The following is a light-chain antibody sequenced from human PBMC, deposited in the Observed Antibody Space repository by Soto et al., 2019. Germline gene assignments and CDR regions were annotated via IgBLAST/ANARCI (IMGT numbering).Light chain of an antibody. CDR3: QKYYSPPLP. J-gene: IGKJ4*01. Sequence: DIVMTQSPDSLAVSLGERATINCKSSQSVLYSSNNKNYLAWYQQKPGQPPKLLIYWASTRESGVPDRFSGRGSGIDSTLTTSPLQVEDGAFYYCQKYYSPPLPSGGGTRGEIK. CDR1: QSVLYSSNNKNY. V-gene: IGKV4-1*01. CDR2: WAS.